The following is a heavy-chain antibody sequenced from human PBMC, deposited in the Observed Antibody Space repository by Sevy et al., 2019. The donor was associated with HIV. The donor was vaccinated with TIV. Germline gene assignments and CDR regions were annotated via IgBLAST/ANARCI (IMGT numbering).Heavy chain of an antibody. CDR3: ARHGAVAGHYFDY. CDR1: GYSFTSYW. Sequence: GESLKISCKGSGYSFTSYWIGWVRQMPGKGLEWMGIIYPGDSDTRYSPSFQGQVTISADKSISTAYLQWSSLKASDTAMHYCARHGAVAGHYFDYWGQGTLVTVSS. D-gene: IGHD6-19*01. J-gene: IGHJ4*02. CDR2: IYPGDSDT. V-gene: IGHV5-51*01.